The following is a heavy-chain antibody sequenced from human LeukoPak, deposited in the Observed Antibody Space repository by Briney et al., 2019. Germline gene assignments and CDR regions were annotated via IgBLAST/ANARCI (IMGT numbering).Heavy chain of an antibody. V-gene: IGHV4-30-4*01. D-gene: IGHD1-1*01. CDR2: MHYSGSI. J-gene: IGHJ5*02. Sequence: SETLSLTCTVSGGSISSGDYYWSWIRQPPGKGLECIGYMHYSGSISYSPSLKSRVTISVDTAKNQFSLRLSYVTAADTAVYYWARQLERLGWFDPRGQGGLASVSS. CDR3: ARQLERLGWFDP. CDR1: GGSISSGDYY.